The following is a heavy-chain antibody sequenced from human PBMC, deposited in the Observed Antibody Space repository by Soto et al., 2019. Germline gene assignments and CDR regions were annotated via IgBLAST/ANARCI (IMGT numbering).Heavy chain of an antibody. D-gene: IGHD2-15*01. CDR2: MNPNSGNT. J-gene: IGHJ6*02. CDR3: ARAGRHCSGGSCYSGDYGMDV. Sequence: QVQLVQSGAEVKKPGASVKVSCKTSGYTFTSYDINWVRQATGQGLEWMGWMNPNSGNTGYAQKFQGRVTMTRNTSISTAYMGLSSLRSEDTAVYYCARAGRHCSGGSCYSGDYGMDVWGQGTTITVSS. V-gene: IGHV1-8*01. CDR1: GYTFTSYD.